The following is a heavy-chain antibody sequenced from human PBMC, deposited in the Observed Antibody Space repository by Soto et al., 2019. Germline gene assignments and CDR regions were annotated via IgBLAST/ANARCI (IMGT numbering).Heavy chain of an antibody. CDR2: IIPIFGTA. J-gene: IGHJ6*02. CDR3: ASPGCSSTSCYTDYYYYGMDV. D-gene: IGHD2-2*02. V-gene: IGHV1-69*01. CDR1: GGTFSSYA. Sequence: QVQLVQSGAEVKKPGSSVKVSCKASGGTFSSYAISWVRQAPGQGLEWMGGIIPIFGTANYAQKFQGRVTITADEATSTAYMELSSLRSEDTAVDYCASPGCSSTSCYTDYYYYGMDVWGQGTTVTVSS.